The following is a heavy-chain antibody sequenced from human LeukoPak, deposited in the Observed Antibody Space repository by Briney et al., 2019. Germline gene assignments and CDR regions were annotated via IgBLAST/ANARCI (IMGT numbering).Heavy chain of an antibody. D-gene: IGHD1-1*01. CDR1: GFTFSNYA. V-gene: IGHV3-64*01. CDR3: ARESSPLEPPEGDFDY. J-gene: IGHJ4*02. Sequence: GGSLRLSCAASGFTFSNYAMHWVRQAPGKGLEYVSAVSSSGGYTSYANSVKGRFTISRDNSKNTLYLQMGSLRAEDMAVYYCARESSPLEPPEGDFDYWGQGTLVTVSS. CDR2: VSSSGGYT.